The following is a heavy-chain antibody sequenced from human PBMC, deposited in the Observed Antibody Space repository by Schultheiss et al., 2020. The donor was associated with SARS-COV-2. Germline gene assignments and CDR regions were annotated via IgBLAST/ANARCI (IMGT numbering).Heavy chain of an antibody. Sequence: WIRQAPGKGLEWVAVIWYDGSNKYYADSVKGRFTISRDNSKNTLYLQMNSLRAEDTAVYYCARDAYYYDSSGYRGRTWYYGMDVWGQGTTVTVAS. V-gene: IGHV3-33*01. J-gene: IGHJ6*02. CDR3: ARDAYYYDSSGYRGRTWYYGMDV. D-gene: IGHD3-22*01. CDR2: IWYDGSNK.